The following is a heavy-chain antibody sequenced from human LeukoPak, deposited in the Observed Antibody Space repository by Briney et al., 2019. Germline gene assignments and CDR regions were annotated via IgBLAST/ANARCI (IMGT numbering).Heavy chain of an antibody. CDR2: IIPIFGTA. Sequence: SVKVSCKASGGTFSSYAISWVRQAPGQGLEWMGGIIPIFGTANYAQKFQGRVTITADKSTSTAYMELSSLRSEDTAVYYCASMSYCSGGSCLRFGMDVWGKVTTVTVSS. D-gene: IGHD2-15*01. CDR1: GGTFSSYA. V-gene: IGHV1-69*06. J-gene: IGHJ6*04. CDR3: ASMSYCSGGSCLRFGMDV.